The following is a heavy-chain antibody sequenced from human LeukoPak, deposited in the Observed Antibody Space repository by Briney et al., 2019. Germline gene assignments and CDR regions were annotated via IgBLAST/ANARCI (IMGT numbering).Heavy chain of an antibody. CDR1: GYTFINYG. Sequence: ASVKVSCKASGYTFINYGLSWVRQAPGQGLEWMGWISACYGNTNYAQKLQGRVTMTTDTSTSTAYMELRSLTSDDTAVYYCARGGSYLSAFDIWGQGTMVTVSS. CDR2: ISACYGNT. V-gene: IGHV1-18*01. D-gene: IGHD1-26*01. CDR3: ARGGSYLSAFDI. J-gene: IGHJ3*02.